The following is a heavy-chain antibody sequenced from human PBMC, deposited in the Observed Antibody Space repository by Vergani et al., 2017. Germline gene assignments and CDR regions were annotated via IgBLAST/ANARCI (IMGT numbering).Heavy chain of an antibody. CDR2: INTYNGNI. CDR3: ARDNVGSGSYYLGGYDY. J-gene: IGHJ4*02. D-gene: IGHD3-10*01. Sequence: QVLLVQSGAEVKKPGASVKVSCKTSGYTFNTYGINWVRQAPGQGLEWMAWINTYNGNIKYAQKLQGRVTMTTDTSTSTVYMDLRSLRSDDTAVYYCARDNVGSGSYYLGGYDYWGQGTLVTVSS. CDR1: GYTFNTYG. V-gene: IGHV1-18*01.